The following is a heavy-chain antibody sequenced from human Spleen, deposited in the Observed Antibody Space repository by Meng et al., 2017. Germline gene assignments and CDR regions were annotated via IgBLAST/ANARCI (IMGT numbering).Heavy chain of an antibody. D-gene: IGHD4/OR15-4a*01. CDR2: IYPSDSDT. CDR3: ARGHDYGSIDY. CDR1: GYYFTSNW. Sequence: GESLKISCKGSGYYFTSNWIGWVRQMPGKGLEWMGIIYPSDSDTTYSPSFQGQVTISADKSISTAYLQWSSLKASDTAMYYCARGHDYGSIDYWGQGTLVTVSS. V-gene: IGHV5-51*01. J-gene: IGHJ4*02.